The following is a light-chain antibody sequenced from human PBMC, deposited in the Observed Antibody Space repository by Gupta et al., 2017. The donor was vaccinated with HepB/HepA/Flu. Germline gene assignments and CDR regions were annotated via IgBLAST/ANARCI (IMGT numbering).Light chain of an antibody. J-gene: IGKJ4*01. CDR3: QQYGSSPLT. CDR1: QSVSTY. V-gene: IGKV3-20*01. Sequence: EIVLTQSPATLSLSPGERATLSCRTSQSVSTYLAWYQQMPGQAPRLLIYGASIRATGIPDRISGSGSGAXFTLTIXRLEPEDFAVYYCQQYGSSPLTFGXGTKVEIK. CDR2: GAS.